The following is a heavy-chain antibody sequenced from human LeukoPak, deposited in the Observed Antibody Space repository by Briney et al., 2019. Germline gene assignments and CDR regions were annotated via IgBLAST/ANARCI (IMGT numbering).Heavy chain of an antibody. CDR3: ARGHYGLDV. CDR2: IFNTGDTI. Sequence: GGSLRLSCAASGFTFSNYAMSWIRQAPDKGLEWVSYIFNTGDTIYYADSVKGRFTISRDNAKNSVYLQMNSLRAEDTAVYYCARGHYGLDVWGQGTTVTVSS. CDR1: GFTFSNYA. V-gene: IGHV3-11*01. J-gene: IGHJ6*02.